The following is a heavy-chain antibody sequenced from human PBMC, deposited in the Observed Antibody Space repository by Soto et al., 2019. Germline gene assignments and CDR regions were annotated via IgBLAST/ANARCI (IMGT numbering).Heavy chain of an antibody. D-gene: IGHD2-2*01. CDR3: ARGRGDIVVVPAATSYNWFDP. CDR1: GGTFSSYT. J-gene: IGHJ5*02. Sequence: ASVKVSCKASGGTFSSYTISWVRQAPGQGLEWMGRIIPILGIANYAQKFQGRVTITADKSTSTAYMELSSLRSEDTAVYYCARGRGDIVVVPAATSYNWFDPWGQGTLVTVS. CDR2: IIPILGIA. V-gene: IGHV1-69*02.